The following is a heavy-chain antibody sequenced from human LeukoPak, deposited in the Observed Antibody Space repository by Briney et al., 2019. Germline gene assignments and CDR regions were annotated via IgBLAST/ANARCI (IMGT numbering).Heavy chain of an antibody. D-gene: IGHD3-3*01. V-gene: IGHV3-15*01. J-gene: IGHJ3*02. Sequence: PGGSLRLSCAASGFTFSNAWMSWVRQAPGKGLEWVGRIKSKTDGGTTDYAAPVKGRFTISRDNAKNSLYLQMNSLRAEDTAVYYCARDGGPRFLEWHADAFDIWGQGTMVTVSS. CDR3: ARDGGPRFLEWHADAFDI. CDR2: IKSKTDGGTT. CDR1: GFTFSNAW.